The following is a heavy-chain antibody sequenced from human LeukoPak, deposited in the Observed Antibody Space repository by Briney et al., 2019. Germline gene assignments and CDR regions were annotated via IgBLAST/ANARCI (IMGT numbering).Heavy chain of an antibody. CDR1: GFTFSSYG. CDR2: ISYDGSNK. D-gene: IGHD6-19*01. Sequence: GGSLRLSCAASGFTFSSYGMHWVRQAPGKGLEWVAVISYDGSNKYYADSVKGRFTISRDNSKNTLYLQMNSLRAEDTAVDYCAKDRRAGYYYYYYMDVWGKGTTVTVSS. CDR3: AKDRRAGYYYYYYMDV. J-gene: IGHJ6*03. V-gene: IGHV3-30*18.